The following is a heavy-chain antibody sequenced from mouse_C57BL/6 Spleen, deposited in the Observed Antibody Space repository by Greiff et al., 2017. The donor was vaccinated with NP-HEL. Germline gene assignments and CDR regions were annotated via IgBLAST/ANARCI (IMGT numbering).Heavy chain of an antibody. CDR2: INYDGSST. D-gene: IGHD1-1*01. CDR3: ARAIYYYGSSYAMDY. V-gene: IGHV5-16*01. J-gene: IGHJ4*01. CDR1: GFTFSDYY. Sequence: EVHLVESEGGLVQPGSSMKLSCTASGFTFSDYYMAWVRQVPEKGLEWVANINYDGSSTYYLDSLKSRFIISRDNAKNILYLQMSSLKSEDTATYYCARAIYYYGSSYAMDYWGQGTSVTVSS.